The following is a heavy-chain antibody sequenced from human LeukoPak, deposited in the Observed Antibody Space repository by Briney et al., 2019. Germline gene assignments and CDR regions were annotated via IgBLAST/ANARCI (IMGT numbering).Heavy chain of an antibody. CDR3: ARDTSARTYCSGGSCYSGIFDY. D-gene: IGHD2-15*01. CDR1: GFTFSSYA. Sequence: GGSLRLSCAASGFTFSSYAMHWVRQAPGKGLEWVAVISYDGSNKYYADSVKGRFTISRDNSKSTLYLQMNSLRAEDTAVYYCARDTSARTYCSGGSCYSGIFDYWGQGTLVTVSS. J-gene: IGHJ4*02. CDR2: ISYDGSNK. V-gene: IGHV3-30*04.